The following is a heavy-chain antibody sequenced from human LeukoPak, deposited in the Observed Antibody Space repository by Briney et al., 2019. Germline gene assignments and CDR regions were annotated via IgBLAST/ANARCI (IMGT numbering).Heavy chain of an antibody. CDR1: GGSISSYY. D-gene: IGHD6-19*01. V-gene: IGHV4-4*07. CDR2: IYTSGST. CDR3: VKSRRGFAVAGE. Sequence: SETLSLTCTVSGGSISSYYWSWIRQPAGKGLEWIGRIYTSGSTNYNPSLKSRVTMSVDTSKNQFSLKLNSVTAADTAVYYCVKSRRGFAVAGEWGQGTLVTVSS. J-gene: IGHJ4*02.